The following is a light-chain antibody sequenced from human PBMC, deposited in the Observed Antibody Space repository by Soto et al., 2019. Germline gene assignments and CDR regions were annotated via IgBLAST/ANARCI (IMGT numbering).Light chain of an antibody. CDR2: DAS. V-gene: IGKV3-11*01. Sequence: EIVLTQSPATLSLSPGERATLSCRASQSVSSYLAWYQQKPGQAPRLLIYDASNRATGIPARFSGSGSGTDFTLTISSLEPEDFAVYYYQQRSNWPRVTFGPVTKVDIK. J-gene: IGKJ3*01. CDR1: QSVSSY. CDR3: QQRSNWPRVT.